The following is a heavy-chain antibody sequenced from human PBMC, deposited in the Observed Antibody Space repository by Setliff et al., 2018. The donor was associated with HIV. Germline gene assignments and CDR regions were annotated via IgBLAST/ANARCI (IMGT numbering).Heavy chain of an antibody. J-gene: IGHJ3*02. CDR3: ARSRYDSGGYPDAFDI. V-gene: IGHV1-18*01. Sequence: ASVKVSCKASGYTFTSYIMNWVRQAPGQGLEWMGWISAYNGNKKYAQKVQGRVTTTTDTSTSTAYMELRSLRSDDTAVYYCARSRYDSGGYPDAFDIWGQGTMVTVSS. D-gene: IGHD3-22*01. CDR2: ISAYNGNK. CDR1: GYTFTSYI.